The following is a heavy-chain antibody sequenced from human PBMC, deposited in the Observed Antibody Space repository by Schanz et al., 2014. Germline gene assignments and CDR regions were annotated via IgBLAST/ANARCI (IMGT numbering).Heavy chain of an antibody. CDR3: AKDIGGAVAAPVYDS. D-gene: IGHD2-15*01. V-gene: IGHV3-74*02. CDR1: GFTFSSYW. Sequence: EVQLVESGGGLVQPGGSLRLSCAASGFTFSSYWMHWVRQVPGKGPVWVSRINGDGSSTLYADSVKGRFTISRDNAKNTLYLQMNSLRAEDTALYYCAKDIGGAVAAPVYDSWGQGTLVTVSS. CDR2: INGDGSST. J-gene: IGHJ4*02.